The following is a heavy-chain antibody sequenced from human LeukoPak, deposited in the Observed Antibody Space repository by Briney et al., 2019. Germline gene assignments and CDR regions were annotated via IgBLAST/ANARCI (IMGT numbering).Heavy chain of an antibody. Sequence: SETLSLTCTVSGGSISSSSYYWGWIRQPPGKGLEWIGSIYYSGSTYYNPSLKSRVTISVDTSKNQFSLKLSSVTAADTAVYYCAREPDYYDSSGYYDWGQGTLVTVSS. CDR1: GGSISSSSYY. CDR2: IYYSGST. CDR3: AREPDYYDSSGYYD. J-gene: IGHJ4*02. D-gene: IGHD3-22*01. V-gene: IGHV4-39*02.